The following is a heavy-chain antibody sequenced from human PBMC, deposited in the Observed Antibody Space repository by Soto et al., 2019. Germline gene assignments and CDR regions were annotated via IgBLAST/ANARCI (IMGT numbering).Heavy chain of an antibody. V-gene: IGHV3-33*01. Sequence: QVQLVESGGGVVQPGRSLRLSCAASGFTFSSYGMHWVRQAPDKGLEWVAVIWYDGSNKYYADSVKGRFTISRDNSKNTLYLQMNSLRDEDTAVYYCASEYCSGGRCYYYGMDVWGQGTTVTVSS. D-gene: IGHD2-15*01. CDR2: IWYDGSNK. J-gene: IGHJ6*02. CDR3: ASEYCSGGRCYYYGMDV. CDR1: GFTFSSYG.